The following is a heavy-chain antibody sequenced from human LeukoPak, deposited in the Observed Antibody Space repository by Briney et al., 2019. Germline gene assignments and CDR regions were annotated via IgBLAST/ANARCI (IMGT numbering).Heavy chain of an antibody. Sequence: SETLSLTCTVSGGSISSSSYYWGWIRQPPGKGLEWIGSIYYSGSTYYNPSLKSRVTISVDTSKNQFSLKLSSVTAADTAVYYCARVGVTDRYSSSWHPGWDYYGMDVWGQGTTVTVSS. CDR3: ARVGVTDRYSSSWHPGWDYYGMDV. CDR2: IYYSGST. D-gene: IGHD6-13*01. V-gene: IGHV4-39*07. CDR1: GGSISSSSYY. J-gene: IGHJ6*02.